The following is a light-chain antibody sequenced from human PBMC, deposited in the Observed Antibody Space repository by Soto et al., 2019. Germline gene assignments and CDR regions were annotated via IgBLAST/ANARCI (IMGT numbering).Light chain of an antibody. Sequence: DIQVTQSPSTLSASVGDRVTITCRASQRINDWMAWYQQKPGKVPKLLIYRASYLRSGVPSRFSGSGFGTDFTLTISSLQPDDFASYYCQQYSDYSGTFGQGTKVEIK. CDR1: QRINDW. CDR3: QQYSDYSGT. J-gene: IGKJ1*01. CDR2: RAS. V-gene: IGKV1-5*03.